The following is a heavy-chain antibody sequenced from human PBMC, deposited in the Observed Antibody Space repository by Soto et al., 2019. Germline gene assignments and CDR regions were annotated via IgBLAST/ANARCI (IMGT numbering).Heavy chain of an antibody. V-gene: IGHV3-33*01. CDR3: ARVAYSSGWSEWFDP. CDR2: IWFDGSNK. J-gene: IGHJ5*02. CDR1: GFSLSSYG. Sequence: GGSLRLSCAASGFSLSSYGMHWVRQAPGKGLEWVAVIWFDGSNKYYADSVKGRFTISRDNSKNTLYLQMNSLRAEDTAVYYCARVAYSSGWSEWFDPWGQGTLVTVSS. D-gene: IGHD6-19*01.